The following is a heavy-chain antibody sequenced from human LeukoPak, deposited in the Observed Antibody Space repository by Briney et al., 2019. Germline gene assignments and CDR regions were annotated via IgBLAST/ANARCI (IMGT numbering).Heavy chain of an antibody. CDR2: IYYSGST. V-gene: IGHV4-30-4*01. CDR3: ARGASYYYGMDV. Sequence: PSQTLSLTCTVSGGSISSGDYYWSWIRQPPGKGLEWIGYIYYSGSTYYNPSLKSRVTISVDTSKNQFSLKLSSETAADTAVYYCARGASYYYGMDVWGQGTTVTVSS. CDR1: GGSISSGDYY. J-gene: IGHJ6*02.